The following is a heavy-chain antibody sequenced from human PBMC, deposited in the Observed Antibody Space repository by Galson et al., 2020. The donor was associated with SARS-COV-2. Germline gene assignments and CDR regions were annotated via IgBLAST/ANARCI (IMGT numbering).Heavy chain of an antibody. D-gene: IGHD3-22*01. J-gene: IGHJ4*02. CDR1: GFTFDDYT. CDR2: MRGDGGGT. Sequence: GGSLRLSCAASGFTFDDYTMHWVRQAPGKGLEWVGLMRGDGGGTYYADSVKGRFTISRDNSKNSLYLQMNSLRTEDTALHYCAKAATYYNDSSGYFDYWRQGTMVHVSS. V-gene: IGHV3-43*01. CDR3: AKAATYYNDSSGYFDY.